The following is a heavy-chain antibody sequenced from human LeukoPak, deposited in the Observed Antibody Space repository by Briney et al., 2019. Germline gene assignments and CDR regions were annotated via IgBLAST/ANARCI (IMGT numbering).Heavy chain of an antibody. D-gene: IGHD3-10*01. CDR1: GGTFSDYY. CDR3: ARGQGYYYGSGSHNLFDY. Sequence: SETLSLTCAVYGGTFSDYYWSWIRQPPGKGLEWIGEINHSGSTNYNPSLKRRVTISVDTFKNQFSLKLSSVTAADTAVYYCARGQGYYYGSGSHNLFDYWGQGTLVTVSS. V-gene: IGHV4-34*01. CDR2: INHSGST. J-gene: IGHJ4*02.